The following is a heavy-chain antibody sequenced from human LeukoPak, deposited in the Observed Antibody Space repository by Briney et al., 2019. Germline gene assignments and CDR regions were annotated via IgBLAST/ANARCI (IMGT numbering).Heavy chain of an antibody. D-gene: IGHD1-14*01. CDR1: GFTFSSYW. CDR2: IKQDGSEK. Sequence: GGSLRLSCAASGFTFSSYWMSWVRQAPGKGLEWVANIKQDGSEKYYVDSVKGRFTISRDNAKNSLYLQMNSLRAEDTAVYCCARSRYLKYFDYWGQGTLVTVSS. J-gene: IGHJ4*02. V-gene: IGHV3-7*01. CDR3: ARSRYLKYFDY.